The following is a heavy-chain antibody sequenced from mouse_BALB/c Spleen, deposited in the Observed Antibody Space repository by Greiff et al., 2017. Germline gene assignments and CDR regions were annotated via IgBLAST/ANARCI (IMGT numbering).Heavy chain of an antibody. CDR1: GYTFSSYW. CDR3: ARGGLGLRRGAY. CDR2: ILPGSGST. J-gene: IGHJ3*01. V-gene: IGHV1-9*01. D-gene: IGHD2-4*01. Sequence: QVQLQQSGAELMKPGASVKISCKATGYTFSSYWIEWVKQRPGHGLEWIGEILPGSGSTNYNEKFKGKATFTADTSSNTAYMQLSSLTSEDSAVYYCARGGLGLRRGAYWGQGTLVTVSA.